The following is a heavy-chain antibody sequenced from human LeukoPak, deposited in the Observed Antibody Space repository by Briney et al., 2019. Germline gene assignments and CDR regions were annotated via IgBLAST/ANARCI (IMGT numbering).Heavy chain of an antibody. CDR3: ARARRDLYYYGMDV. CDR1: GGSISSGSYY. J-gene: IGHJ6*02. Sequence: SETLSLTCTVSGGSISSGSYYWSWIRQPAGKGLEWIGRIYTSGSTNYNPSLKSRVTISVDASKNQFSLKLSSVTAADTAVYYCARARRDLYYYGMDVWGQGTTVTVSS. V-gene: IGHV4-61*02. CDR2: IYTSGST. D-gene: IGHD5-24*01.